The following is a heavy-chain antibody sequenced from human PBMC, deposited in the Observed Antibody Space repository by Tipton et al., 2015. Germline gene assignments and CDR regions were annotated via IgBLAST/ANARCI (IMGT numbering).Heavy chain of an antibody. V-gene: IGHV1-46*01. Sequence: QSGPEVKKPGASVKLSCKASGFTFTYYMHWVRQAPGQGFEWMGVINPSGGGTSYAQSFQGRLTVTTDTSASTVYMELSSLTSEDTAVYYCVRDRAVAGNWFDPWGPGTLVTASS. CDR3: VRDRAVAGNWFDP. CDR1: GFTFTYY. CDR2: INPSGGGT. D-gene: IGHD6-19*01. J-gene: IGHJ5*02.